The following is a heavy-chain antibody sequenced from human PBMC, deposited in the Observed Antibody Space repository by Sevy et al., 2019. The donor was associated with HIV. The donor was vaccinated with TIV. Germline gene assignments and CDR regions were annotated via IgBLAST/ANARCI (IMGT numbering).Heavy chain of an antibody. Sequence: SETLSLTCTVSGGSISSSSYYWGWIRQPPGKGLEWIGSIYYSGSTYYNPSLKSRVTTSVDTSKNQFSLKLSSVTAADTAVYYCARHGLAGNWFDPWGQGTLVTVSS. CDR3: ARHGLAGNWFDP. J-gene: IGHJ5*02. CDR1: GGSISSSSYY. V-gene: IGHV4-39*01. CDR2: IYYSGST.